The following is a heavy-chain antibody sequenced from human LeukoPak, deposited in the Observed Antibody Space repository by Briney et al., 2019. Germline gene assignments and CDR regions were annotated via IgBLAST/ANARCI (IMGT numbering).Heavy chain of an antibody. CDR1: GGSISSSSYY. D-gene: IGHD2-21*01. CDR3: ARHTRVEHIVVSGTFDY. CDR2: IYYSGST. Sequence: SETLSLTCTVSGGSISSSSYYWGWIRQPPGKGLEWIGSIYYSGSTYYNPSLKSRVTISVDTSKNQFSLKLSSVTAAGTAVYYCARHTRVEHIVVSGTFDYWGQGTLVTVSS. V-gene: IGHV4-39*01. J-gene: IGHJ4*02.